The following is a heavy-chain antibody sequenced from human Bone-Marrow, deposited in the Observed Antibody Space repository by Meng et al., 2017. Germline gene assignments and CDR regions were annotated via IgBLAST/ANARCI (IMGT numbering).Heavy chain of an antibody. D-gene: IGHD3-22*01. Sequence: ASVTVSCKASGYSFTNYGINWVRQAPGQGLEWMRWISGHNGNTNYAQKLQGRVTMTTDTSTSTAYMEVGSLRSDDTAVYYCARGRITYYFDTRAYYAEYFDYWGQGTLVTVSS. V-gene: IGHV1-18*01. CDR1: GYSFTNYG. CDR2: ISGHNGNT. CDR3: ARGRITYYFDTRAYYAEYFDY. J-gene: IGHJ4*02.